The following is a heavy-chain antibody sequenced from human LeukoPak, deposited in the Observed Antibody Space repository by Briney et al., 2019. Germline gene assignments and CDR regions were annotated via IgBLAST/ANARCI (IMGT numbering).Heavy chain of an antibody. CDR1: GFTFSDYY. CDR2: ISSSGSTI. D-gene: IGHD5-18*01. J-gene: IGHJ6*03. V-gene: IGHV3-11*01. CDR3: ARVSGGYSYGLSYYYMDV. Sequence: GGSLGLSCAASGFTFSDYYMSWIRQAPGKGLEWVSYISSSGSTIYYADSVKGRFTISRDNAKNSLYLQMNSLRAEDTAVYYCARVSGGYSYGLSYYYMDVWGKGTTVTVSS.